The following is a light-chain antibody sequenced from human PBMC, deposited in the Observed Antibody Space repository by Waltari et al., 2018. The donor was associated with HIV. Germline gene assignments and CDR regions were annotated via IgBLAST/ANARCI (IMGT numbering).Light chain of an antibody. Sequence: QSVLTQPPSVSGTPGQRVTISCSGASSNIGSNTVNWFQLLPGTAPKLLIYTDNQRPSGVPDRSSGSKSGTSASLAISGLQSEDEADYFCAAWDDSLNGLWVFGGGTKLTVL. CDR2: TDN. CDR1: SSNIGSNT. V-gene: IGLV1-44*01. J-gene: IGLJ3*02. CDR3: AAWDDSLNGLWV.